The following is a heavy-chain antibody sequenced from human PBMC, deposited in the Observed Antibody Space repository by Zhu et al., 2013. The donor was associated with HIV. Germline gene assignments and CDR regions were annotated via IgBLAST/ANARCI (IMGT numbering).Heavy chain of an antibody. D-gene: IGHD5-12*01. V-gene: IGHV1-69*06. CDR3: ARGRRDGYNVN. CDR2: IIPIIGTI. J-gene: IGHJ3*01. Sequence: QVQLVQSGAEVKKPGSSVKVSCKASGDIFSSYAITWVRQVPGQGLEWMGGIIPIIGTINYAQKFQGRVTITADKSTSTAYMDLSSLRSEDTAVYYCARGRRDGYNVNWGQGTMVTVSS. CDR1: GDIFSSYA.